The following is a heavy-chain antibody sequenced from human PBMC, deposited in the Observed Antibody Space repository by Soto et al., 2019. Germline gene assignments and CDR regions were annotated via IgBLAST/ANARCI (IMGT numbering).Heavy chain of an antibody. Sequence: GGSLRLSCAASGFTFSNYAMHWVRQAPGKGLEWVSIIWYDGTNRYYADSVKARFTISRDNSKNTLYLQMNSLRAEDTAVYYCASNMVRGTSPFDYWGQGTLVTVDS. J-gene: IGHJ4*02. V-gene: IGHV3-33*01. CDR3: ASNMVRGTSPFDY. D-gene: IGHD3-10*01. CDR1: GFTFSNYA. CDR2: IWYDGTNR.